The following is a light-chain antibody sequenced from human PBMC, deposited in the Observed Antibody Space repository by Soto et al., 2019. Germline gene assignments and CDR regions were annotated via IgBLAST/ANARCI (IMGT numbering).Light chain of an antibody. CDR1: QSISSY. CDR3: QQSYSTLYT. V-gene: IGKV1-39*01. CDR2: AAS. J-gene: IGKJ2*01. Sequence: DIQMTQSPSSLSASVGDRVTITCRASQSISSYLNWYQQKPGKAPKLLIYAASSLQSGVPSRFRGSGSGTDFTLTISSLQSEDFATYYCQQSYSTLYTFGQGTKLEIK.